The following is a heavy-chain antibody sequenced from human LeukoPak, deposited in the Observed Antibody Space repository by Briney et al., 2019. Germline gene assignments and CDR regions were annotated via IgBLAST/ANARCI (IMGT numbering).Heavy chain of an antibody. Sequence: PSETLSLTCAVSGDSINNYYWSWIRQPPGKGLEYIGYIYYSGSTNYNPSLKSRVTMSVDTSKNQFSLKLSSVTVADTAVYYCARPYYYGSGNYYNWYSDLWGRGTLVTVSS. V-gene: IGHV4-59*01. D-gene: IGHD3-10*01. CDR1: GDSINNYY. CDR2: IYYSGST. CDR3: ARPYYYGSGNYYNWYSDL. J-gene: IGHJ2*01.